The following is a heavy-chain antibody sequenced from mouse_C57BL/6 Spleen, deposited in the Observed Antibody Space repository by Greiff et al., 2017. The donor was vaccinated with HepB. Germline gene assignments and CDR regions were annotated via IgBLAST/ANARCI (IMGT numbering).Heavy chain of an antibody. Sequence: EVKLLESGPELVKPGASVKISCKASGYSFTGYYMNWVKQSPEKSLEWIGEINPSTGGTTYNQKFKAKATLTVDKSSSTAYMQLKSLTSEDSAVYYCARGLGPDYWGQGTTLTVSS. CDR3: ARGLGPDY. CDR1: GYSFTGYY. CDR2: INPSTGGT. D-gene: IGHD4-1*01. J-gene: IGHJ2*01. V-gene: IGHV1-42*01.